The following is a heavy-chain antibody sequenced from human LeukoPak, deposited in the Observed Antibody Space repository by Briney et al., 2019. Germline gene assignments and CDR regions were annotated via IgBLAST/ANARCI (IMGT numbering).Heavy chain of an antibody. CDR1: GDSISGFY. D-gene: IGHD1-26*01. Sequence: SETLSLTCTVSGDSISGFYWNWIRQSPGKGLEWIGYMHYSGSTNYNPSLKSRVTISVDTSKNEFFLKLSSVTAADTAVYYCAGHQWVPAFDIWGHGTMVTVSS. CDR3: AGHQWVPAFDI. J-gene: IGHJ3*02. V-gene: IGHV4-59*08. CDR2: MHYSGST.